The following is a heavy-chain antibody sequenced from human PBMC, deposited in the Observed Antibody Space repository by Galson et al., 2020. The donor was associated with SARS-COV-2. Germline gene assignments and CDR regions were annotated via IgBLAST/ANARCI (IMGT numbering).Heavy chain of an antibody. CDR1: GYTFTSYG. Sequence: ASVKVSCKASGYTFTSYGISWVRQAPGQGLEWMGWISAYNGNTNYAQKLQGRVTMTTDTSTSTAYMELRSLRSDDTAVYYCARRSPFITSYGMDVWGQGTTVTVSS. V-gene: IGHV1-18*01. J-gene: IGHJ6*02. CDR2: ISAYNGNT. D-gene: IGHD3-22*01. CDR3: ARRSPFITSYGMDV.